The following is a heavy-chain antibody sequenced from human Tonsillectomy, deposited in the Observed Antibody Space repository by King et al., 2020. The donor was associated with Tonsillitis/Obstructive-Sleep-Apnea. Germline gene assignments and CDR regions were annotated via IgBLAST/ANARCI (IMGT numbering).Heavy chain of an antibody. CDR2: IWYDGSNK. V-gene: IGHV3-33*01. D-gene: IGHD3-10*01. J-gene: IGHJ4*02. Sequence: VQLVESGGGVVQPGRSLRISCAASGFTFSSYGMHWVRQAPGKGLEWVAVIWYDGSNKYYADSVKGRFTISRDNSKNTLYLQMNSLRAEDTAVYYCARRYYGSGSYSVDYWGQGTLVTVSS. CDR1: GFTFSSYG. CDR3: ARRYYGSGSYSVDY.